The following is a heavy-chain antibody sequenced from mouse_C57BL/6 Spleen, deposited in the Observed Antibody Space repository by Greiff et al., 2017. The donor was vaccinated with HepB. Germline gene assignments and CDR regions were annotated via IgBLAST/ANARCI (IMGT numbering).Heavy chain of an antibody. CDR1: GFNIKDDY. V-gene: IGHV14-4*01. CDR2: IDPENGDT. J-gene: IGHJ2*01. Sequence: EVQLQQSGAELVRPGASVKLCTASGFNIKDDYMHWVKQRPEQGLEWIGWIDPENGDTEYASTFQGKATITADTSSNTAYLQLSSLTSEDTAVYYCTTDGNFDYWGQGTTLTVSS. CDR3: TTDGNFDY. D-gene: IGHD2-1*01.